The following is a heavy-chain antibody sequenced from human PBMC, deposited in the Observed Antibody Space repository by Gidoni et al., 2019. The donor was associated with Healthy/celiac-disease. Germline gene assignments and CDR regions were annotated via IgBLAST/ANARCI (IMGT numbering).Heavy chain of an antibody. D-gene: IGHD5-18*01. CDR1: GFTFSSYG. J-gene: IGHJ4*02. CDR3: ARGDTAFDY. Sequence: QVQLVESGGGVVQPGRSLRLSCAASGFTFSSYGLHWVRQAPGKGLEWVAVIWYDGSNKYYADSVKGRFTISRDNSKNTVYRQMNSRRAEDTAVYYCARGDTAFDYWGQGTLVTVSS. CDR2: IWYDGSNK. V-gene: IGHV3-33*01.